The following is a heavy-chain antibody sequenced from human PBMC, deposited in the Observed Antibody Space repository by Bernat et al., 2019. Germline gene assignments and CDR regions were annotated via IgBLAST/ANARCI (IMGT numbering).Heavy chain of an antibody. D-gene: IGHD6-13*01. CDR3: ARQRSSSWYSPFEY. V-gene: IGHV4-39*01. CDR2: IYYSGST. CDR1: GGSISSSSYY. J-gene: IGHJ4*02. Sequence: QLQLQESGPGLVKPSETLSLTCTVSGGSISSSSYYWGWIRQPPGKGLEWIGSIYYSGSTYYNASLKSRVTISGDTSKNQFSLKLSSVTDADTAVYYCARQRSSSWYSPFEYWGQGTLVTVSS.